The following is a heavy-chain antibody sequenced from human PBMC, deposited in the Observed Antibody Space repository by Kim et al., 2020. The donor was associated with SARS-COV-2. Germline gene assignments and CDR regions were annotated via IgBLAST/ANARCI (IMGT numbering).Heavy chain of an antibody. J-gene: IGHJ5*02. CDR3: ARSRLWFGELSNWFDP. Sequence: ASVKVSCKASGYTFTSYAMHWVHQAPGQRLEWMGWINAGNGNTKYSQKFQGRVTITRDTSASTAYMELSSLRSEDTAVYYCARSRLWFGELSNWFDPWGQGTLVTVSS. D-gene: IGHD3-10*01. CDR1: GYTFTSYA. CDR2: INAGNGNT. V-gene: IGHV1-3*01.